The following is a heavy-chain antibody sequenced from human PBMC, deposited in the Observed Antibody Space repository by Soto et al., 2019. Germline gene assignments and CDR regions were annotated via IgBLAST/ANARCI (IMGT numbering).Heavy chain of an antibody. V-gene: IGHV6-1*01. D-gene: IGHD5-12*01. Sequence: SQTLSLTCAISGDSVSSNSAAWNWIRQSPSRDLEWLGRTYYRSKWYNDYAVSVKSRITINPDTSKNQFSLQLNSVTPEDTAVYYCARSRYSGYGRPPFKNDAFDIWGQGTMVTVSS. CDR2: TYYRSKWYN. CDR3: ARSRYSGYGRPPFKNDAFDI. CDR1: GDSVSSNSAA. J-gene: IGHJ3*02.